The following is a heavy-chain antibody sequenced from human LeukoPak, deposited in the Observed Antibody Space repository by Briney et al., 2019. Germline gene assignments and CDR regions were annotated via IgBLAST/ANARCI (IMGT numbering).Heavy chain of an antibody. D-gene: IGHD2-2*01. V-gene: IGHV6-1*01. Sequence: ASQTLSLTCAISGDSVSSNSAAWNWIRQSPSRGLEWLGRTYYRSKWYNDYAVSVKSRITINPDTSKNQFSLKLSSVTAADTAVYYCARIPRRYQLLLVGWFDPWGQGTLVTVSS. CDR1: GDSVSSNSAA. CDR2: TYYRSKWYN. J-gene: IGHJ5*02. CDR3: ARIPRRYQLLLVGWFDP.